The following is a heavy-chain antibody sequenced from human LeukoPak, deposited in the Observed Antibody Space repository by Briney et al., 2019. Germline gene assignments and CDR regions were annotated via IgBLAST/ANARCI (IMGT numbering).Heavy chain of an antibody. D-gene: IGHD3-22*01. V-gene: IGHV3-23*01. CDR1: GFTFSSYA. CDR3: ASIDYYDSSGYHQFDY. CDR2: ISGSGGST. J-gene: IGHJ4*02. Sequence: GGSLRLSCAASGFTFSSYAMSWVRQAPGKGLEWVSTISGSGGSTYYADSVKGRFTISRDNSKNTLYLQMNSLRAEDTAVYYCASIDYYDSSGYHQFDYWGQGTLVTVSS.